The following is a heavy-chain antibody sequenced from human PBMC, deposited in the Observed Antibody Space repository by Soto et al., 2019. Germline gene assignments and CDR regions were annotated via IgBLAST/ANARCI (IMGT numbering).Heavy chain of an antibody. J-gene: IGHJ5*02. V-gene: IGHV3-30-3*01. D-gene: IGHD4-17*01. CDR2: ISYDGSNK. Sequence: QVQLVESGGGVVQPGRSLRLSCAASGFTFSSYAMHWVRQAPGKGLEWVAVISYDGSNKYYADSVKGRFTISRDNSQNTLYLQMNSLRAEDTAVYYCARSLRSRYDYGASGFDPWGQGTLVTVST. CDR1: GFTFSSYA. CDR3: ARSLRSRYDYGASGFDP.